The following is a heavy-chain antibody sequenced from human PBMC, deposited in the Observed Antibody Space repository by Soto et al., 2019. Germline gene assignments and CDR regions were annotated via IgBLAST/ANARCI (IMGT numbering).Heavy chain of an antibody. Sequence: KPGGSLRLSCAASGFTFSGYYMSWIRQAPGKGLEYISYISSSSGSTNYADSVKGRFTISRDNAKNSLYLQMSSLRAEDTAVYYCARDRGGYDRLYYYHGMDVWGQGTTVTVSS. CDR2: ISSSSGST. D-gene: IGHD5-12*01. V-gene: IGHV3-11*06. J-gene: IGHJ6*02. CDR3: ARDRGGYDRLYYYHGMDV. CDR1: GFTFSGYY.